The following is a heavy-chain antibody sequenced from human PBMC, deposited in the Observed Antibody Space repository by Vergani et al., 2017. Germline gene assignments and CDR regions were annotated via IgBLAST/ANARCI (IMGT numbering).Heavy chain of an antibody. CDR1: GFSFSSHA. V-gene: IGHV3-30*18. Sequence: QVQLAESGGGRVQPGRSLRLSCAASGFSFSSHAIHWVRQAPGKGLEWVAVISNDGSKKYYAESVKGRFTISRDNSKNTRDLQMNSLRTQDTAVYYCAKAGSVTSGSLQYNFYMGVWGKGTTVTVS. D-gene: IGHD3-10*01. CDR2: ISNDGSKK. CDR3: AKAGSVTSGSLQYNFYMGV. J-gene: IGHJ6*03.